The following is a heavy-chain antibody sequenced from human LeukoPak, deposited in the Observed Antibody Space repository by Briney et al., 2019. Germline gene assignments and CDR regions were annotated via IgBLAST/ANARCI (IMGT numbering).Heavy chain of an antibody. V-gene: IGHV5-51*01. J-gene: IGHJ4*02. CDR1: GNSFASYW. CDR3: ARRIAGSGSDY. Sequence: PGESLKISCKASGNSFASYWIGWVRQMPGKGLEWMGIIYPDDSDTRYSPSFQGQVTITADKSISTAYLQWNNLKAPDTAMYYCARRIAGSGSDYWGQGTLVTVSS. D-gene: IGHD6-13*01. CDR2: IYPDDSDT.